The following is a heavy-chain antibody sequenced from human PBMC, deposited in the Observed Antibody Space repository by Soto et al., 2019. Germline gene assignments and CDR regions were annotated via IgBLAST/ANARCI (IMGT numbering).Heavy chain of an antibody. CDR2: INHSGSI. CDR1: GGSFCGYY. Sequence: TSESLSLTCAVYGGSFCGYYWSWIRQPPGKGLEWIGEINHSGSIIYNPSFKSRVTISVDTSKNQFSLQLSSVTAADTAVYFCAREDDGGDRDYYGLDVWGQGTTVTVSS. V-gene: IGHV4-34*01. CDR3: AREDDGGDRDYYGLDV. J-gene: IGHJ6*02. D-gene: IGHD2-21*02.